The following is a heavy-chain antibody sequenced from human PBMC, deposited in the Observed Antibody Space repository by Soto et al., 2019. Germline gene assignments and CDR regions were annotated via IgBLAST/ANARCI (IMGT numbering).Heavy chain of an antibody. V-gene: IGHV1-18*01. CDR1: GYTFTSYG. Sequence: QVQLVQSGAEVKKPGASVKVSCKASGYTFTSYGISWVRQAPGQGLEWMGWISAYNGNTNYAQKHQRRVTMTTDTSTSTAYMELGSLRPDDTAVYYCAREEEQQLVRGVWFDPWGQGTLGTVSS. CDR2: ISAYNGNT. D-gene: IGHD6-13*01. CDR3: AREEEQQLVRGVWFDP. J-gene: IGHJ5*02.